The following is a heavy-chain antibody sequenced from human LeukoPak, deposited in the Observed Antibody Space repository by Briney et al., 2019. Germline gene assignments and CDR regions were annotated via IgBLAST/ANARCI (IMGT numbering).Heavy chain of an antibody. CDR1: GGTFSSYA. CDR3: ARIEGAYGVLVY. Sequence: ASVKVSCKASGGTFSSYAISWVRQAPGQGLEWMGRIIPIFGTANYAQKFQGRVTITTDESTSTAYMELSSLRSEDTAVYYCARIEGAYGVLVYWGQGTLVTVSS. CDR2: IIPIFGTA. V-gene: IGHV1-69*05. D-gene: IGHD5-12*01. J-gene: IGHJ4*02.